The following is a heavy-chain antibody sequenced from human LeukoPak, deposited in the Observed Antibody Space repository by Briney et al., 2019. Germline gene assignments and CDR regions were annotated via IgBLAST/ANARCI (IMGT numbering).Heavy chain of an antibody. J-gene: IGHJ1*01. D-gene: IGHD3-22*01. CDR3: ARGPGTRIVVSNEYFHH. Sequence: AASVKVSCKASGYTFTSYGISWVRQAPGQGLEWTGSISAYNGNTNYAQKLQGRVTMTTDTSTSTAYMELRSLRSDDTAVYYCARGPGTRIVVSNEYFHHWGQGTLVTVSS. CDR2: ISAYNGNT. CDR1: GYTFTSYG. V-gene: IGHV1-18*01.